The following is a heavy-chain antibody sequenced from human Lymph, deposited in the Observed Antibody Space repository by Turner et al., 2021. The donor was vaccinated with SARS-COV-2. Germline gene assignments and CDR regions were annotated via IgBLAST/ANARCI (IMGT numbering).Heavy chain of an antibody. CDR2: IYYRGST. J-gene: IGHJ5*02. V-gene: IGHV4-59*01. Sequence: QVQLPESGPGLVKPLETLSLTCTVPGGSMNSNYWSWIRQPPGKRLEWIGSIYYRGSTNYNPSLKSRVTISVDTSKNQFSLKLTSVTAADTAIYYCARETVNNWVDPWGQGILVTVSS. D-gene: IGHD2-21*02. CDR3: ARETVNNWVDP. CDR1: GGSMNSNY.